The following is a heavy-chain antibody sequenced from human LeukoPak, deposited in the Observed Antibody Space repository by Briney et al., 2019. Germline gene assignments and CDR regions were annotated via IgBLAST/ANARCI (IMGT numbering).Heavy chain of an antibody. D-gene: IGHD3-22*01. V-gene: IGHV4-59*01. CDR2: IYYSGST. CDR1: GGSISSYY. Sequence: SETLSLTCTVSGGSISSYYWSWIRQPPGKGLEWVGYIYYSGSTNYNPSLKSRVTISVGTSKNQFSLKLSSVTAADTAVYYCARGNDYYDSSGYGYFDYWGQGTLVTVSS. CDR3: ARGNDYYDSSGYGYFDY. J-gene: IGHJ4*02.